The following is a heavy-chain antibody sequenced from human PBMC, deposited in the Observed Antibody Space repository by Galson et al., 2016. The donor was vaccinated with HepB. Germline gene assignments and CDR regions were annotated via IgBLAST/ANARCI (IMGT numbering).Heavy chain of an antibody. D-gene: IGHD2-2*01. CDR2: IDPSDSYI. V-gene: IGHV5-10-1*01. CDR1: ANTFTSYW. CDR3: ASDYCSSTHCYLEDY. J-gene: IGHJ4*02. Sequence: SGAEVKKPGESLRISCQGSANTFTSYWIAWVRQMPGKGLQWMGTIDPSDSYITYSPSFQGHVTISVDKSISTAYLQWSSLKASDTAMYYCASDYCSSTHCYLEDYWGQGTLVTVSS.